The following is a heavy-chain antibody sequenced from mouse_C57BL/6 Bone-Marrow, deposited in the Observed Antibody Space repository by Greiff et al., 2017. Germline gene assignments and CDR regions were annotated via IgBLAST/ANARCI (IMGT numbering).Heavy chain of an antibody. CDR3: TTGYYGSSFLAY. CDR2: IDPENGDT. CDR1: GFNIKDDY. D-gene: IGHD1-1*01. V-gene: IGHV14-4*01. Sequence: EVQLQQSGAELVRPGASVKLSCTASGFNIKDDYMHWVKQRPEQGLEWIGWIDPENGDTDYASKFQGKATITADTSSNTAYLQLSSLTSEDTAVYYCTTGYYGSSFLAYWGQGTLVTVSA. J-gene: IGHJ3*01.